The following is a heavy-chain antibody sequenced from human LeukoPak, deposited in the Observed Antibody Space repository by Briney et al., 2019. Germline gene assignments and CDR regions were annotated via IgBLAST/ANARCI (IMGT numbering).Heavy chain of an antibody. J-gene: IGHJ6*02. D-gene: IGHD3-10*01. CDR3: ARGGGVLLWFGELSSPTYYGMDV. CDR1: GYTFTSYD. CDR2: MNPNSGNT. Sequence: ASVKVSCKASGYTFTSYDINWVRQDTGQGLEWMGWMNPNSGNTGYAQKFQGRVTMTRNTSISTAYMELSSLRSEDTAVYYCARGGGVLLWFGELSSPTYYGMDVWGQGTTVTVSS. V-gene: IGHV1-8*01.